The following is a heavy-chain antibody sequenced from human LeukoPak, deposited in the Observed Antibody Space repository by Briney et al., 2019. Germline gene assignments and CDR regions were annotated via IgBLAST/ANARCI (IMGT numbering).Heavy chain of an antibody. J-gene: IGHJ4*02. Sequence: GGSLRLSCAASGFTFSNAWMNWVRQAPGKGLEWVCRIKSKTYGGTTDYAAPVKGRFTISRDDSKNTLYLQMNSLKTEDTAVYYCTTASGLRLGELSLSGHSLWGQGTLVTVSS. CDR3: TTASGLRLGELSLSGHSL. D-gene: IGHD3-16*02. CDR2: IKSKTYGGTT. CDR1: GFTFSNAW. V-gene: IGHV3-15*07.